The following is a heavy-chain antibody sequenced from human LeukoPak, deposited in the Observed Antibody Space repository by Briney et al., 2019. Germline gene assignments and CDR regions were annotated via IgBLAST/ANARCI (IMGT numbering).Heavy chain of an antibody. CDR2: MNPNSGNT. D-gene: IGHD6-19*01. CDR3: ASTGVAVAGLSY. V-gene: IGHV1-8*02. J-gene: IGHJ4*02. Sequence: GASVKVSCKASGYTFSGYYIHWVRQATGQGLEWMGWMNPNSGNTGYAQRFQGRVTMTRNTSISTAYMELSSLRSEDTAVYYCASTGVAVAGLSYWGQGTLVTVSS. CDR1: GYTFSGYY.